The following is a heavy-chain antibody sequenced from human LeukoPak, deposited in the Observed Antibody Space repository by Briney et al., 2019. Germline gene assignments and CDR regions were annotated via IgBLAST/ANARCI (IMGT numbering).Heavy chain of an antibody. V-gene: IGHV1-24*01. CDR3: ATDLPGSIHPKYYDFWSGYLDYYYYGMDV. J-gene: IGHJ6*02. CDR1: GYTLTELS. Sequence: ASVKVSCKVSGYTLTELSMHWVRQAPGKGLEWMGGFDPEDGETIYAQKFQGRVTMTEDTSTDTAYMELSSLRSEDTAVYYCATDLPGSIHPKYYDFWSGYLDYYYYGMDVWGQGTTVTVSS. CDR2: FDPEDGET. D-gene: IGHD3-3*01.